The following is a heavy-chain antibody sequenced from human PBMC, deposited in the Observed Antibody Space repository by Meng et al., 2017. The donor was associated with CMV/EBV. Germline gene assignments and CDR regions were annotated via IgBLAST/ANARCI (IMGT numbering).Heavy chain of an antibody. D-gene: IGHD4-11*01. CDR1: GFTFSSYW. CDR3: ARDRSKVTLFRVPTYYFDY. CDR2: IKQEGSEK. J-gene: IGHJ4*02. V-gene: IGHV3-7*01. Sequence: GESPKSSCAASGFTFSSYWMSWVRLAPGKGLEWVANIKQEGSEKYYVDSVKGRFNISRDNAKNSLYLQMNSLRAEDTAVYYCARDRSKVTLFRVPTYYFDYWGQGTLVTVSS.